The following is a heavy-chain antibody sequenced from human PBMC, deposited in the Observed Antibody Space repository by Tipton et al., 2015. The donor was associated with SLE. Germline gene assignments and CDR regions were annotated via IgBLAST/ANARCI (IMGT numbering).Heavy chain of an antibody. CDR3: ARARGILGGSGWYLEL. CDR2: IWHDGSNK. CDR1: GFRSPFTDYG. J-gene: IGHJ2*01. D-gene: IGHD2-15*01. Sequence: SLRLSCVASGFRSPFTDYGMYWVRQTPGKGLEWVAVIWHDGSNKGYVDSAKGRFIISKDDSKSTLYLQRNSLTVDDTGLYFCARARGILGGSGWYLELWGRGTQVTVSS. V-gene: IGHV3-33*07.